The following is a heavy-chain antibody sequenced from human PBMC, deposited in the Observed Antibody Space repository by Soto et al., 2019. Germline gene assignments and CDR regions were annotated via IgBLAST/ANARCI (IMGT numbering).Heavy chain of an antibody. CDR3: AKSGSHSYFDY. Sequence: GGSLRLSCAASEFTFSGYAMTWIRQAPGKGLEWVSSISGSGANTYYADSVKGRFTISRDNSKNTLYLQMNSLRADDTAVYYCAKSGSHSYFDYWGQGTLVTVSS. CDR1: EFTFSGYA. V-gene: IGHV3-23*01. D-gene: IGHD1-26*01. CDR2: ISGSGANT. J-gene: IGHJ4*02.